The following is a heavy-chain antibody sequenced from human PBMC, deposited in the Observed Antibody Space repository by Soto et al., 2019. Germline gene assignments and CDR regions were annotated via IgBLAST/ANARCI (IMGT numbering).Heavy chain of an antibody. V-gene: IGHV1-69*06. J-gene: IGHJ3*02. CDR3: ARRTPPYYYDSSI. D-gene: IGHD3-22*01. Sequence: VASVKVSCKASGGTFSSYAISWVRQAPGQGLEWMGGIIPIFGTANYAQKFQGRVTITADKSTSTAYMELSSLRSEDTAVYYCARRTPPYYYDSSIWGQGTMVTVSS. CDR2: IIPIFGTA. CDR1: GGTFSSYA.